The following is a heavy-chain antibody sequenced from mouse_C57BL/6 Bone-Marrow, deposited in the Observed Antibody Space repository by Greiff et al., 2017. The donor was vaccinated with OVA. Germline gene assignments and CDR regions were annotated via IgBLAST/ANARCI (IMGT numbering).Heavy chain of an antibody. J-gene: IGHJ1*03. Sequence: VQLKESGPGLVKPSQSLSLTCSVTGYSITSGYYWNWIRQFPGNKLEWMGYISYDGSNNYNPSLKNRISITRDTSKNQFFLKLNSVTTEDTATYYCARRGPYGSSPHWYCDVWGTGTTVTVSS. CDR3: ARRGPYGSSPHWYCDV. D-gene: IGHD1-1*01. CDR1: GYSITSGYY. V-gene: IGHV3-6*01. CDR2: ISYDGSN.